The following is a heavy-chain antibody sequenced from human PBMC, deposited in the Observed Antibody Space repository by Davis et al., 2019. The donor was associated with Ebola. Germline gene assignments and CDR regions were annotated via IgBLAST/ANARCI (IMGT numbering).Heavy chain of an antibody. CDR2: ISSSSSYI. V-gene: IGHV3-21*04. J-gene: IGHJ6*02. D-gene: IGHD2-21*02. CDR3: ARTGGSTTLTAPSMDV. Sequence: GESLKISCATSGFTFSNNAMSWVRQAPGKGLEWVSSISSSSSYIYYADSVKGRFTISRDNAKNSLYLQMNSLRAEDTAVYYCARTGGSTTLTAPSMDVWGQGTTVTVSS. CDR1: GFTFSNNA.